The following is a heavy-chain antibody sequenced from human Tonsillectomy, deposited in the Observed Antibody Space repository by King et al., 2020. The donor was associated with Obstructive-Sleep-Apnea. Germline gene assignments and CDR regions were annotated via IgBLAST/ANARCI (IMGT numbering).Heavy chain of an antibody. Sequence: QLVQSGGGVVQPGRSLRLSCAASGLTFSSHGMHWVRQAPGKGLEWVAIISYDGSEKFYADSVKGRFTISRDNSKNTLYLQMNSLRAEDTAVYYCAKVKNSYRTAWKYYYYGMDVWGQGTRVTVSS. V-gene: IGHV3-30*18. D-gene: IGHD1-26*01. CDR1: GLTFSSHG. CDR3: AKVKNSYRTAWKYYYYGMDV. CDR2: ISYDGSEK. J-gene: IGHJ6*02.